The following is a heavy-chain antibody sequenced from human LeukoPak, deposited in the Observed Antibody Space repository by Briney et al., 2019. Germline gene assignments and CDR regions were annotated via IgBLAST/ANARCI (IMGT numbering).Heavy chain of an antibody. CDR1: GFTFINAW. CDR3: TTDGVGIEGATFDY. V-gene: IGHV3-15*01. J-gene: IGHJ4*02. Sequence: GGSLRLSCAASGFTFINAWMAWVRQAPGKGLEWVGRIKAKAHGGTTDYAAPVKGRFTISRDDSKNTLYLQMNNLKTEDTAVYYCTTDGVGIEGATFDYWGQGTLVTVSS. D-gene: IGHD1-26*01. CDR2: IKAKAHGGTT.